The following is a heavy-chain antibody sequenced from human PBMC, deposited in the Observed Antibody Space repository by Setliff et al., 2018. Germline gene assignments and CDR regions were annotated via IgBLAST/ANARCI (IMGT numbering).Heavy chain of an antibody. CDR2: IYYSGST. D-gene: IGHD2-2*01. CDR1: GGSISSSSYY. J-gene: IGHJ6*03. V-gene: IGHV4-39*01. Sequence: KTSETLSLTCTVSGGSISSSSYYWGWIRQPPGKGLEWIGSIYYSGSTYYNPSLKSRVTISVDTSKNQFSLKLSSVTAADTAVYYCARRVREYQLLFGDYYYYMDVWGKGTTVTVSS. CDR3: ARRVREYQLLFGDYYYYMDV.